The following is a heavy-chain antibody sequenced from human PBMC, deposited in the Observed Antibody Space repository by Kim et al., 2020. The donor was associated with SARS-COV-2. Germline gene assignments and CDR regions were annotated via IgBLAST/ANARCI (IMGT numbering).Heavy chain of an antibody. V-gene: IGHV1-2*02. D-gene: IGHD4-17*01. CDR1: GYTFTDYF. Sequence: ASVKVSCKSSGYTFTDYFMHWVRQAPGHGLEWMGWINPKTGDTNSAQNFQARLTMTRDTSINTAYMELITLTHDDTAIYYCATGVSTGSDYWGQGALVTV. CDR2: INPKTGDT. J-gene: IGHJ4*02. CDR3: ATGVSTGSDY.